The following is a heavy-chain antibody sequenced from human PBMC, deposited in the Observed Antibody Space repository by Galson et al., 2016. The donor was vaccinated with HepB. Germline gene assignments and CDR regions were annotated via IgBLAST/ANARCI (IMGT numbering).Heavy chain of an antibody. CDR2: ISHDGGEI. CDR1: GFTFNGHG. V-gene: IGHV3-30*18. J-gene: IGHJ6*02. Sequence: SLRLSCAASGFTFNGHGMHWARQAPGKGLEWVAVISHDGGEIHYAESVKDRLTISRDNSRNTLYLEINSLRADDTAVFYCAKANSHYYYGIDVWGQGTTVIVSS. CDR3: AKANSHYYYGIDV. D-gene: IGHD2/OR15-2a*01.